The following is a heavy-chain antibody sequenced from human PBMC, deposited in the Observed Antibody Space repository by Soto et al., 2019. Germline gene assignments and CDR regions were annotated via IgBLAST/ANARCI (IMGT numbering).Heavy chain of an antibody. CDR1: GGLISSSNC. CDR2: IYNSGST. V-gene: IGHV4-4*02. J-gene: IGHJ6*02. CDR3: ARVGRVSGSSSGRPAYDFYYYGMDV. D-gene: IGHD6-13*01. Sequence: LETLSLTCAVSGGLISSSNCWRWVRQPPGQGLEGIGEIYNSGSTNYNPSLKSRVTISVDKSKDQLSLKLSSVTAAGTAVYYCARVGRVSGSSSGRPAYDFYYYGMDVCGQGTTVTVS.